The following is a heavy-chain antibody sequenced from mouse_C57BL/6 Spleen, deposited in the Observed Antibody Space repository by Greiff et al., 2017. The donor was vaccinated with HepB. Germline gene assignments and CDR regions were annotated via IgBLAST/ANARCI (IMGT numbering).Heavy chain of an antibody. D-gene: IGHD2-4*01. CDR2: INPNYGTT. Sequence: VQLKESGPELVKPGASVKISCKASGYSFTDYNMNWVKQSNGKSLEWIGVINPNYGTTSYNQKFKGKATLTVDQSSSTAYMQLNSLTSEDSAVYYCARSLYYDYDLFAYWGQGTLVTVSA. J-gene: IGHJ3*01. V-gene: IGHV1-39*01. CDR3: ARSLYYDYDLFAY. CDR1: GYSFTDYN.